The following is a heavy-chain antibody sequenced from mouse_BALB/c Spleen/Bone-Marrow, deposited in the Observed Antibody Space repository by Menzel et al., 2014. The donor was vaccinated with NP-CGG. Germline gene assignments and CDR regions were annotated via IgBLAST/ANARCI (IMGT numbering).Heavy chain of an antibody. V-gene: IGHV2-9*02. J-gene: IGHJ1*01. CDR3: VRGRGVTRDFDV. Sequence: VNVVESGPGLVAPSQSLSINCTVSGFSLTSYGVHWVRQPPGKGLEWLGVIWAGGGTNYYSALMSRLGISKDNSKSQVFLKMNSLQTDDTAMYYCVRGRGVTRDFDVWGAGTTVTVSS. D-gene: IGHD2-1*01. CDR2: IWAGGGT. CDR1: GFSLTSYG.